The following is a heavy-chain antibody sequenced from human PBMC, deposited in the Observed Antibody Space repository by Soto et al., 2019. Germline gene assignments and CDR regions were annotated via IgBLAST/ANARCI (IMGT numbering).Heavy chain of an antibody. D-gene: IGHD5-18*01. CDR2: IYHSGST. J-gene: IGHJ4*02. CDR1: SGNISNNNW. V-gene: IGHV4-4*02. Sequence: PSETMSLTCAVSSGNISNNNWWTWVRKSPGKGLEWIGEIYHSGSTNYNPSLKSRVTISVDKSKNLFSLRLTSMTAADTAMYFCAAHRGSTYGPLDYWGQGTLVTVSS. CDR3: AAHRGSTYGPLDY.